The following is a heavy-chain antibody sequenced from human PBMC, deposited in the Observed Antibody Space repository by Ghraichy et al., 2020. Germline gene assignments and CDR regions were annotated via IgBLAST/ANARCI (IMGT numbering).Heavy chain of an antibody. CDR1: GYSIRRGYY. Sequence: SETLSLTCAVSGYSIRRGYYWGWIRQPPGKGLEWIGSVYHSGSAYYNPSLKSRVTISVDTSRNQFSLKVSPVTAADTAVYYCARVPAGYCSGGSCYGDYYYNGMDVWGQGTTVTVSS. CDR3: ARVPAGYCSGGSCYGDYYYNGMDV. V-gene: IGHV4-38-2*01. CDR2: VYHSGSA. D-gene: IGHD2-15*01. J-gene: IGHJ6*02.